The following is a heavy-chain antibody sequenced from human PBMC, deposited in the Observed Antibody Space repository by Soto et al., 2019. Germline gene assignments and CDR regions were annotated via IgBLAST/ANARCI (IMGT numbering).Heavy chain of an antibody. CDR1: GGSFSGYY. Sequence: SETLSLTCAVSGGSFSGYYWSWIRQPPGKGLEWIGEINHSGSTNYNPSLKSRVTISVDTSKNQFSLKLSSVTAADTAVCYCAAGRKEYAFWIGYYGRLDYWGQGTPVTVSS. CDR2: INHSGST. J-gene: IGHJ4*02. V-gene: IGHV4-34*01. D-gene: IGHD3-3*01. CDR3: AAGRKEYAFWIGYYGRLDY.